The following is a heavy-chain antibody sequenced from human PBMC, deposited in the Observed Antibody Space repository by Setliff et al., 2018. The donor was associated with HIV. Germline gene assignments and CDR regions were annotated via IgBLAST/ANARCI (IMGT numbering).Heavy chain of an antibody. CDR1: GGAITRTPYY. Sequence: SETLSLTCTVSGGAITRTPYYWGWIRQPPGKGLEWIGSIHHSGTAYDNPSLKSRVTISVDPSKNQILLRLSSVTAADTAVYSCARLSGGMVANYWGQGTLVTVSS. V-gene: IGHV4-39*01. CDR2: IHHSGTA. CDR3: ARLSGGMVANY. J-gene: IGHJ4*02. D-gene: IGHD3-10*01.